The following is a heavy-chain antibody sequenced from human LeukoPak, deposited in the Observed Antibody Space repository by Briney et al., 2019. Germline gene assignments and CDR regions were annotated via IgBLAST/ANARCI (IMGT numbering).Heavy chain of an antibody. CDR2: IRSKAYGGTT. CDR3: TRRQLYYYGMDV. Sequence: QPGGSLRLSCTASGFTFGDYAMSWVRQAPGKGLEWVGFIRSKAYGGTTEYAASVKGRFTISRDDSKSIAYLQMNSLKTEDTAVYYRTRRQLYYYGMDVWGQGTTVTVSS. CDR1: GFTFGDYA. J-gene: IGHJ6*02. D-gene: IGHD5-24*01. V-gene: IGHV3-49*04.